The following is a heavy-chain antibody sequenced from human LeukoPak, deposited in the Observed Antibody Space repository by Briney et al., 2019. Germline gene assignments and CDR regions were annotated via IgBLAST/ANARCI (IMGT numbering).Heavy chain of an antibody. CDR3: AREDYYDSGSNDY. D-gene: IGHD3-22*01. CDR2: FDPEDGGT. J-gene: IGHJ4*02. CDR1: GYTLTELS. V-gene: IGHV1-24*01. Sequence: ASVKVSCKVSGYTLTELSMHWVRQAPGKGLEWMGGFDPEDGGTIYAQKFQGRVTITRNTSISTAYMELSSLRSEDTAVYYCAREDYYDSGSNDYWGQGTLVTVSS.